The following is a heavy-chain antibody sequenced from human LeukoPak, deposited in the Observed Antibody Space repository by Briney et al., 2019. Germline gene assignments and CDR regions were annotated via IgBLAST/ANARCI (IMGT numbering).Heavy chain of an antibody. CDR2: ISGDRTT. Sequence: GGSLRLSCAASGFTFSGFAMNWVHQAPGKGLEWVSAISGDRTTYYADSVKGRFTISRDNSKNTLYLQMNSLRAEDTAVYYCAKGGGWLYYFDYWGQGTLVTVSS. V-gene: IGHV3-23*01. J-gene: IGHJ4*02. CDR3: AKGGGWLYYFDY. D-gene: IGHD6-19*01. CDR1: GFTFSGFA.